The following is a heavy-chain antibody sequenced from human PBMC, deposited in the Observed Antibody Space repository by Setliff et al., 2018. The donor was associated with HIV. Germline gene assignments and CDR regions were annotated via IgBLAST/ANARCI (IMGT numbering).Heavy chain of an antibody. CDR3: AAQGVL. CDR1: GFTFSNYW. CDR2: ISYSGSAI. J-gene: IGHJ4*02. Sequence: GGSLRLSCAASGFTFSNYWMNWVRQAPGKGLEWVAYISYSGSAIHYADSVKGRFTISRDNAKNSVPLQMNSLRVEDTAVYFCAAQGVLWGQGTQVTVSS. V-gene: IGHV3-48*03.